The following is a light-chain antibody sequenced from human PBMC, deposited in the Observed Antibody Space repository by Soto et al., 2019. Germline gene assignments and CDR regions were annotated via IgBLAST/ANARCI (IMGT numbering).Light chain of an antibody. CDR1: QSISSY. CDR3: QQSYSTPYT. V-gene: IGKV1-39*01. CDR2: AAS. J-gene: IGKJ2*01. Sequence: DIQMTQSPSSLSASVGDRVTITCRASQSISSYLNWYQQKPGKAPKLLIYAASSLRSGVPSRFSGSGSGTDFTLTFNSLQPEDFAIYYCQQSYSTPYTFGQGTKLEIK.